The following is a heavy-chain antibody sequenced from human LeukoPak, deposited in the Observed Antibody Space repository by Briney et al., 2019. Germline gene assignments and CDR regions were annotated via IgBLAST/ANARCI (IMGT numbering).Heavy chain of an antibody. J-gene: IGHJ4*02. Sequence: ASVKVSCKASGYTFIAYFMHWVRQAPGQGLEWMGWNNPNSGDTKYAQKFQGRVTMTRDTSISTASMEVSGLRGDDTAMYYCARCGLVASQGSYLELNGYWGERALLSVSS. D-gene: IGHD1-7*01. V-gene: IGHV1-2*02. CDR3: ARCGLVASQGSYLELNGY. CDR2: NNPNSGDT. CDR1: GYTFIAYF.